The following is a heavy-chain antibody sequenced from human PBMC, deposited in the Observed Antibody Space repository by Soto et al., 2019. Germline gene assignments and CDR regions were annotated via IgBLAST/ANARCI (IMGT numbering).Heavy chain of an antibody. J-gene: IGHJ4*02. CDR2: ISYDGSNK. Sequence: QVQLVESGGGVVQPGRSLRLSCAASGFTFSSYAMHWVRQAPGKGLEWVAVISYDGSNKYYADSVKGRFTISRDNSKHTLYPQMNSLRAGDTAVYYCARPPWSRGYFDYWGQGTLVTVSS. CDR1: GFTFSSYA. V-gene: IGHV3-30-3*01. D-gene: IGHD1-1*01. CDR3: ARPPWSRGYFDY.